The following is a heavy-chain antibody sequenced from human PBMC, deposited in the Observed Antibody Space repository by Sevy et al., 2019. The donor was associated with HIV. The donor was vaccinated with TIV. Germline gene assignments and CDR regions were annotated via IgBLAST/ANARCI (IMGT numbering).Heavy chain of an antibody. J-gene: IGHJ4*02. CDR2: INPNSGAK. CDR3: ARRNMITFGRVIATFDA. D-gene: IGHD3-16*02. Sequence: ASVKVSCEASGYTCTGHDIHWVRQAPGQGLEWMGLINPNSGAKKYAQKFQGRVTMTRHTSISAAYMDMSGLRSDYTAVYYCARRNMITFGRVIATFDAWGRGTQVTVSS. V-gene: IGHV1-2*02. CDR1: GYTCTGHD.